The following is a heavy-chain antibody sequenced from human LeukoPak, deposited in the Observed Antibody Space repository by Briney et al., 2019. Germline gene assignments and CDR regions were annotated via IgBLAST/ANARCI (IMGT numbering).Heavy chain of an antibody. V-gene: IGHV3-11*01. J-gene: IGHJ6*03. Sequence: GGSLRLSCAASGFTFSDYYMSWIRQAPGKGLEWVSYISSIGSTIYYADSVKGRFTISRDNAKNSLYLQMNSLRAEDTAVYYCARYCDGGSCYRFGPSYYYYMDVWGKGTTVTVSS. D-gene: IGHD2-2*01. CDR1: GFTFSDYY. CDR2: ISSIGSTI. CDR3: ARYCDGGSCYRFGPSYYYYMDV.